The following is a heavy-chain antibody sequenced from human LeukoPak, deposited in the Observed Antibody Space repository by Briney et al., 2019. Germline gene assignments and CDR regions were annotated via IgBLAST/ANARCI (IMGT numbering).Heavy chain of an antibody. V-gene: IGHV3-23*01. D-gene: IGHD3-3*01. CDR2: ISGSGGST. Sequence: GGSLRLSCTASGFTFGDYAMSWVRQAPGKGLEWVSAISGSGGSTYYADSVKGRFTISRDNSKNTLYLQMNSLRAEDTAVYYCANLYVGIFDLSDYWGQGTLVTVSS. CDR1: GFTFGDYA. CDR3: ANLYVGIFDLSDY. J-gene: IGHJ4*02.